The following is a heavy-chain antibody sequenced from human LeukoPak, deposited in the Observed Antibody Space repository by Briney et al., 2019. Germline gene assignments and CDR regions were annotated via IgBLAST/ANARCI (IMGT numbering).Heavy chain of an antibody. D-gene: IGHD3-10*01. CDR3: ARPGRRYYGSGGWFDP. CDR1: GYSISSGYY. J-gene: IGHJ5*02. CDR2: IYHSGST. Sequence: SETLSLTCTVSGYSISSGYYWGWIRQPPGKGLEWIGSIYHSGSTYYNPSLKSRVTISVDTSKNQFSLKLSSVTAADTAVYYCARPGRRYYGSGGWFDPWGQGTLVTVSS. V-gene: IGHV4-38-2*02.